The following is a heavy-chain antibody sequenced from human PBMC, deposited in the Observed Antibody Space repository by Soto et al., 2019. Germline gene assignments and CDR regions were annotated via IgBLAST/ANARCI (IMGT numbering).Heavy chain of an antibody. CDR1: GFTFTSSA. CDR3: AADHPLRPKYSLPSSIDP. D-gene: IGHD4-17*01. CDR2: IVVGSGNT. J-gene: IGHJ5*02. V-gene: IGHV1-58*01. Sequence: ASVKVSCKASGFTFTSSAVQWVRQARGQRLEWIGWIVVGSGNTNYAQKFQERVTITRDMSTSTAYMELSSLRSEDTAVYYCAADHPLRPKYSLPSSIDPWGQGTLVTVSS.